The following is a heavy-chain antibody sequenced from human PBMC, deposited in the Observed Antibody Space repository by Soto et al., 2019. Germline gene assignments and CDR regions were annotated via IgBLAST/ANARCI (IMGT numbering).Heavy chain of an antibody. CDR3: ARASAMRVVVSFDY. Sequence: ASVKVSCKASGYTFTSYDINWVRQATGQGLEWMGWISAYNGNINYAQKLQGRVTMTRDASTSTAYMELRSLRSDDTAVYYCARASAMRVVVSFDYWGQGTLVTVS. CDR1: GYTFTSYD. V-gene: IGHV1-18*01. D-gene: IGHD3-22*01. J-gene: IGHJ4*02. CDR2: ISAYNGNI.